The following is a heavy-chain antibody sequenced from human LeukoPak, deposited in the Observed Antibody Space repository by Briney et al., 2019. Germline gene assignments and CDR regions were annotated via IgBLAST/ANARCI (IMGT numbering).Heavy chain of an antibody. V-gene: IGHV1-69*04. Sequence: SVNVSCKASGRTFSSYTISWVRQAPGQGLEWMGRIIPILCIANYAQKFQGRVTITTDKSTNTAYMELSSMRSEDTAVYYCARDWSSAYSNYVNGYYYYYMDVWGKGTTVTVSS. CDR3: ARDWSSAYSNYVNGYYYYYMDV. J-gene: IGHJ6*03. D-gene: IGHD4-11*01. CDR1: GRTFSSYT. CDR2: IIPILCIA.